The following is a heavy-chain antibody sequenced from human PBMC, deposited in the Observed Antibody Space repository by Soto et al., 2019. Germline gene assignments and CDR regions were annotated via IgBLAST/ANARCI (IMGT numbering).Heavy chain of an antibody. CDR2: IIPILGIA. Sequence: QVQLVQSGAEVKKPGSSVKVSCTASGGTFSSYTISWVRQAPGQGLEWMGRIIPILGIANYAQKFQGRVTITADKSTSTAYMELSSLRSEDTAVYYCARDLGVVVAATQLDYWGQGTLVTVSS. J-gene: IGHJ4*02. CDR1: GGTFSSYT. CDR3: ARDLGVVVAATQLDY. D-gene: IGHD2-15*01. V-gene: IGHV1-69*08.